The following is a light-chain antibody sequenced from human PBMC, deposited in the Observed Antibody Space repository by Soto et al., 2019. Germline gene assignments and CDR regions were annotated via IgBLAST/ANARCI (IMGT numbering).Light chain of an antibody. CDR1: SSDVGGHNY. V-gene: IGLV2-8*01. Sequence: QSVLTQPPSASGSPGQSVTISCTGTSSDVGGHNYVSWYQQHPGKAPKRMIYEVTKRPSGVPDRFSGSKSGNTASLTVSGLQAEDEADYYCSSYAGGNNFLVLFGGGTKLTVL. J-gene: IGLJ2*01. CDR2: EVT. CDR3: SSYAGGNNFLVL.